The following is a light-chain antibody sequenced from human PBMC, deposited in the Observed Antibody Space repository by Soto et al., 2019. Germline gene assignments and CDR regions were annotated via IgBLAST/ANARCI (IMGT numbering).Light chain of an antibody. CDR1: QSLLHSNGYNY. Sequence: DIVLIQSPLSLPVTPGGAASISCRSSQSLLHSNGYNYLDWYVQKPGQSPQLLIYLPSNRASGVPDRFSGSGSGTDFSLKISRVEAEDVGLYYCMQALEIPLTFGGGTKVEI. CDR3: MQALEIPLT. V-gene: IGKV2-28*01. J-gene: IGKJ4*01. CDR2: LPS.